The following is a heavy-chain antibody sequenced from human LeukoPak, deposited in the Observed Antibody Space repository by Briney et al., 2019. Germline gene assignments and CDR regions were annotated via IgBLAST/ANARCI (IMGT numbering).Heavy chain of an antibody. CDR2: ISAYNGNT. CDR1: GYTFTSYG. D-gene: IGHD4-17*01. J-gene: IGHJ4*02. Sequence: ASVKVSCKASGYTFTSYGISWARPAPRQGLEWMGWISAYNGNTNYAQKPQGRVTMTTDTSTSTAYMELRRLRFDDAAVYYCGRDVFDYEDYWGQGTLVTVSS. V-gene: IGHV1-18*01. CDR3: GRDVFDYEDY.